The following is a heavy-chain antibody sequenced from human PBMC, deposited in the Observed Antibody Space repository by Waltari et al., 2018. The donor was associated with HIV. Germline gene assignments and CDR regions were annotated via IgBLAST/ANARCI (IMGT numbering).Heavy chain of an antibody. V-gene: IGHV3-33*01. CDR2: VWQDGSNK. Sequence: QVQLVESGGGVVHPGRSLRLSCAPSGFTVRNYGMPLVRQAPGKGLEWVAVVWQDGSNKYYGDSVEGRFTISRDNSKNTLELQMNSLRAEDTAVYYCARDVQGYCAGERCFYGMDVWGQGTTVTVSS. CDR1: GFTVRNYG. J-gene: IGHJ6*02. D-gene: IGHD2-8*02. CDR3: ARDVQGYCAGERCFYGMDV.